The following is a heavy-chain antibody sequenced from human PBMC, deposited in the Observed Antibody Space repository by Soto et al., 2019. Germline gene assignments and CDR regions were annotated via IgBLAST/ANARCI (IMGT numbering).Heavy chain of an antibody. CDR1: GYSFTSYW. CDR2: IYPGDSDT. D-gene: IGHD2-15*01. J-gene: IGHJ6*03. Sequence: GESLKISCKGSGYSFTSYWIGWVRQMPGKGLEWMGIIYPGDSDTRYSPSCQGQVTISADKSISTAYLQWSSLKASDTAMYYCGRHVSPSGCGGGSCYSYYYYRDVWGKGTTVTVPS. CDR3: GRHVSPSGCGGGSCYSYYYYRDV. V-gene: IGHV5-51*01.